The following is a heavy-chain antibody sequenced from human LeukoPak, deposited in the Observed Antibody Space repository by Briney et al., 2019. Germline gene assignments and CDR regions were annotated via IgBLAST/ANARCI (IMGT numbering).Heavy chain of an antibody. CDR3: ARGYYGDYNWFDP. CDR1: GYTFTSYD. Sequence: GASVKVSCKASGYTFTSYDINWVRQATGQGLEWMGWMNPNSGNTGYAQKFQGRVTITADESTSTAYMELSSLRSEDTAVYYCARGYYGDYNWFDPWGQGTLVTVSS. CDR2: MNPNSGNT. V-gene: IGHV1-8*03. J-gene: IGHJ5*02. D-gene: IGHD4-17*01.